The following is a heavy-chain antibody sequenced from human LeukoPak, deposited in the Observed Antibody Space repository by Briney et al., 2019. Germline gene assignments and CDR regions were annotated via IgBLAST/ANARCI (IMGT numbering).Heavy chain of an antibody. V-gene: IGHV3-73*01. CDR3: IRYYYDSSGYSVDY. J-gene: IGHJ4*02. Sequence: PSGGSLRLSCATSGFTFSDSAMHWVRQASGKGLEWVGRIRNKASNYATAYAASVKGRVTISRDDSKKTAFLQMNNLRIEDTAVYYCIRYYYDSSGYSVDYWGQGTLVTVSS. CDR1: GFTFSDSA. D-gene: IGHD3-22*01. CDR2: IRNKASNYAT.